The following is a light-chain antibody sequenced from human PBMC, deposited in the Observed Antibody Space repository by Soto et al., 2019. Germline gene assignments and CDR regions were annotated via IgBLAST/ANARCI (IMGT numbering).Light chain of an antibody. CDR1: QSISSW. CDR2: DAS. V-gene: IGKV1-5*01. J-gene: IGKJ2*01. CDR3: QQYNSYSYT. Sequence: DIHMTQSPSTLSASVGDRVTITCRASQSISSWLAWYQQKPGKSPKLLIYDASSLESGVPSRFSGSGSGTEFTLTISSLQPDDVATYYCQQYNSYSYTFGQGTKLEIK.